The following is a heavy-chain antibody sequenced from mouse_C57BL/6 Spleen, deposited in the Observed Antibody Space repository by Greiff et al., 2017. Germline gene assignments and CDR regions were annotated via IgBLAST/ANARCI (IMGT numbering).Heavy chain of an antibody. CDR1: GYTFTSYW. Sequence: QVQLQQPGAELVRPGSSVKLSCKASGYTFTSYWMDWVKQRPGQGLEWIGNIYPSDSETHYNQKFKDKATLTVDKSSSTAYMQLSSLTSEDSAVYYCAREDGNYGYYFDYWGQGTTLTVSS. CDR2: IYPSDSET. J-gene: IGHJ2*01. CDR3: AREDGNYGYYFDY. D-gene: IGHD2-1*01. V-gene: IGHV1-61*01.